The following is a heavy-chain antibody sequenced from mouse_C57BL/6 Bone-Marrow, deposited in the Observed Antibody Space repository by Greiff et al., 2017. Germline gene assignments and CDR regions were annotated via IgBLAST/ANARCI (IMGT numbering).Heavy chain of an antibody. CDR1: GYTFTSYW. J-gene: IGHJ1*03. CDR2: IHPNSGST. Sequence: QVQLQQPGAELVKPGASVKLSCKASGYTFTSYWMHWVKQRPGQGLEWIGMIHPNSGSTNYNEKFKSKATLTVDKSSSTAYMRLSSLASEDSAVYYCARRTGGWYFDVWGTGTTVTVSS. D-gene: IGHD4-1*01. CDR3: ARRTGGWYFDV. V-gene: IGHV1-64*01.